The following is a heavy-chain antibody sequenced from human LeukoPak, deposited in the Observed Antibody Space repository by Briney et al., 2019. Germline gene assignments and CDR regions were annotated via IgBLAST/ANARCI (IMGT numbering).Heavy chain of an antibody. CDR3: ARVKGPLRDGYNPFDY. V-gene: IGHV1-8*01. J-gene: IGHJ4*02. D-gene: IGHD5-24*01. Sequence: ASVKVSCKASGYTFTSYDINWVRQAPGQGLEWMGWMNPNSGNTGYAQKFQGRVTMTRNTSISSAYMELSSLRSEDTAVYYCARVKGPLRDGYNPFDYWGQGTLVTVSS. CDR1: GYTFTSYD. CDR2: MNPNSGNT.